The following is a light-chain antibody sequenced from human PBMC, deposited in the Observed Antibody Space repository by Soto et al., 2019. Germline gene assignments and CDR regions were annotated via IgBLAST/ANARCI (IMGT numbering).Light chain of an antibody. CDR3: QQRSNWPYT. V-gene: IGKV3-11*01. Sequence: EIVLTQSPATLSLSPGERATLSCRASQSVSSYLAWYQQKPGQAPRLLIYDASNRATGIPARFSGSGSGKDLTITISSLEPEDFAVYYCQQRSNWPYTFGQGTKLEIK. CDR1: QSVSSY. CDR2: DAS. J-gene: IGKJ2*01.